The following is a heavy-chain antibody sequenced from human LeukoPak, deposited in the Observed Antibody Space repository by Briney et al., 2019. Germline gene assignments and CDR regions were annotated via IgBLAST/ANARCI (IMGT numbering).Heavy chain of an antibody. CDR3: ARGHGDYDY. Sequence: ASVKVSCKASGYTFTIYGISWVRQAPGQGLEWMGWISAYSGDTNYAQKLQGRVTITTDTSTSTAYMELRSLRSAETAVYCCARGHGDYDYWGQGSLVTVSS. J-gene: IGHJ4*02. D-gene: IGHD4-17*01. V-gene: IGHV1-18*04. CDR1: GYTFTIYG. CDR2: ISAYSGDT.